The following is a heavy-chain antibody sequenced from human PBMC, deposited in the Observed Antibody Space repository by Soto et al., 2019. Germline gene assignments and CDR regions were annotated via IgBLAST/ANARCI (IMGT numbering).Heavy chain of an antibody. V-gene: IGHV4-61*01. J-gene: IGHJ4*02. Sequence: PSETLSLTCTVSGGSISSSSYYWGWIRQPPGKGLEWIGYIYYSGTTSYNPSLNSRVTMSVDTSKNQFSLKVNSVTAADTAVYYCARESYYGSGATVVAYWGQGTLFTV. CDR3: ARESYYGSGATVVAY. CDR1: GGSISSSSYY. D-gene: IGHD3-10*01. CDR2: IYYSGTT.